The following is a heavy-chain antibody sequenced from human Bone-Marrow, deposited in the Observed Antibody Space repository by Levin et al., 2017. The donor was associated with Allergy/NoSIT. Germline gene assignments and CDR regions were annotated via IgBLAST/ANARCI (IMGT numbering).Heavy chain of an antibody. CDR1: GGTFSSSA. CDR3: ARDAGWELITWFDP. V-gene: IGHV1-69*06. Sequence: SVKVSCKASGGTFSSSAISWVRQAPGQGLEWLGGIIPLFNTVNYAQKFQGGVTITADKSTGTAYMELNSLRYEDTAVYYCARDAGWELITWFDPWGQGTLVTVSS. D-gene: IGHD4-23*01. J-gene: IGHJ5*02. CDR2: IIPLFNTV.